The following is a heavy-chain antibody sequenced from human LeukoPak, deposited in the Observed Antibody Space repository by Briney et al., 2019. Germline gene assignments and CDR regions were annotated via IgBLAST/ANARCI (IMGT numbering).Heavy chain of an antibody. CDR1: GYTFTSYG. CDR2: ISAYNGNT. Sequence: GASVKVSCKASGYTFTSYGISWVRQAPGQGLEWMGWISAYNGNTNYAQKLQGRVTMTTDTSTSTAYMELRSLRSDDTAVYYCARDHNYDYVWGVRWFDPWGQGTLVTVSS. V-gene: IGHV1-18*01. CDR3: ARDHNYDYVWGVRWFDP. D-gene: IGHD3-16*01. J-gene: IGHJ5*02.